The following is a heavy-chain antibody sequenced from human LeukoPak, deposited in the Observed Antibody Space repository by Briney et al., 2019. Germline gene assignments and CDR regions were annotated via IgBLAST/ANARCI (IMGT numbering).Heavy chain of an antibody. V-gene: IGHV3-30-3*01. J-gene: IGHJ4*02. CDR2: ISYDGSNE. Sequence: PGRSLRLSCAASRFTFSSYPMHWVRQAPGKGREGVAVISYDGSNEYYADSVKGRFTISRDNSKNTLYLQMNSLRAEDTAVYYCARDSLLLWFGEADYWGQGTLVTVSS. CDR1: RFTFSSYP. D-gene: IGHD3-10*01. CDR3: ARDSLLLWFGEADY.